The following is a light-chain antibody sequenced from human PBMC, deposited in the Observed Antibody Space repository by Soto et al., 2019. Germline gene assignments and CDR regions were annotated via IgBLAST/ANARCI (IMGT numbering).Light chain of an antibody. CDR2: KAS. V-gene: IGKV1-5*03. CDR1: QSISSW. J-gene: IGKJ1*01. CDR3: QQYRT. Sequence: DIQMTQSPSTLSASVGDRVTITCRASQSISSWLAWYQQKPGQAPKLLIYKASTLESGVPSRFSGSGSGTEFTLTISSLQPDDFATYYCQQYRTFGQGTKVDIK.